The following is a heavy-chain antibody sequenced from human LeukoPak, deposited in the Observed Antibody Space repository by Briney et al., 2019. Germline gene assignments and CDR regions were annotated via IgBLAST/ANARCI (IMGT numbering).Heavy chain of an antibody. CDR3: ARVRSRSSFSIYYYYYYMDV. V-gene: IGHV3-7*01. CDR2: INQDGSER. J-gene: IGHJ6*03. D-gene: IGHD6-6*01. Sequence: GESLRLSCAASGFTFSSYWMSWVRQAPGKGLEWVANINQDGSERYYVDSVRGRFTISSDNAENSLYLLVNTLRAEDTAVYYCARVRSRSSFSIYYYYYYMDVWGKGTTVTVS. CDR1: GFTFSSYW.